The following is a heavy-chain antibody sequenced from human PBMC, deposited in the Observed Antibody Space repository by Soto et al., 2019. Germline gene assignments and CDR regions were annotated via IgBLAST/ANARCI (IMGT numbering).Heavy chain of an antibody. CDR3: ARIYSRSSNLDY. V-gene: IGHV3-11*01. J-gene: IGHJ4*02. CDR2: ISSSGSTI. D-gene: IGHD6-6*01. CDR1: GFTFSDYY. Sequence: GGSLRLSCAASGFTFSDYYMSWIRQAPGKGLEWVSYISSSGSTIYHADSVKGRFTISRDNAKNSLYLQMNSLRAEDTAVYYCARIYSRSSNLDYWGQGTLVTVSS.